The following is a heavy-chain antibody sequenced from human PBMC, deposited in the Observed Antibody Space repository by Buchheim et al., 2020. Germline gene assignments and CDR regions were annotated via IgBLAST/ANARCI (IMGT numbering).Heavy chain of an antibody. D-gene: IGHD4-23*01. CDR1: GGSISSSSYY. V-gene: IGHV4-39*07. CDR2: IYYSGST. CDR3: ARDPVGKRQPIDY. Sequence: QLQLQESGPGLVKPSETLSLTCTVSGGSISSSSYYWGWIRPPPGKGLEWIGSIYYSGSTYYNPSLNSRFPISVETSKNQFPLKLSSVTAADTAVYYCARDPVGKRQPIDYWGQGTL. J-gene: IGHJ4*02.